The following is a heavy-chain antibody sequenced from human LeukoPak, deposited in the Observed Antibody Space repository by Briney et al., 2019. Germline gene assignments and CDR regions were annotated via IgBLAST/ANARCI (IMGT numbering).Heavy chain of an antibody. CDR2: INTNSGGT. D-gene: IGHD3-22*01. V-gene: IGHV1-2*02. Sequence: GASVKVSCKASGYTFTGNYMHWVRHAPGQGLGWMGWINTNSGGTNYAQKFQGRVTMTRDTSISTAYMELSRLRSDDTAVYYCARESSSPYYYDSSGYYDYWGQGTLVTVSS. J-gene: IGHJ4*02. CDR1: GYTFTGNY. CDR3: ARESSSPYYYDSSGYYDY.